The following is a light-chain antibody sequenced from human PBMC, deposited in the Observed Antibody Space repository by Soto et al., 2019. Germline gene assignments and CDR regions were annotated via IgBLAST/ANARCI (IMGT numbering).Light chain of an antibody. CDR2: HVT. J-gene: IGLJ1*01. Sequence: QSALTQPASVSGSPGQSITISCTGTISDVGGYNYVSWYQHHPGKAPKLMIYHVTVRPSGVSNRFSGSKYDDTASLTIPGLQAEDEADYYGASFTSTYSYVFGTGTKVTV. V-gene: IGLV2-14*03. CDR1: ISDVGGYNY. CDR3: ASFTSTYSYV.